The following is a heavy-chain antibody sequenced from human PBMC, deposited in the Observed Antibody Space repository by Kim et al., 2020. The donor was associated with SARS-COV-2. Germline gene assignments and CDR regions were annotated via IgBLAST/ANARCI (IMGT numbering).Heavy chain of an antibody. V-gene: IGHV3-48*03. D-gene: IGHD3-16*02. CDR3: ASSTTASYYDYVWGSYRSNAGYYYYGMDV. CDR1: GFTFSSYE. J-gene: IGHJ6*02. CDR2: ISSSGSTI. Sequence: GGSLRLSCAASGFTFSSYEMNWVRQAPGKGLEWVSYISSSGSTIYYADSVKGRFTISRDNAKNSLYLQMNSLRAEDTAVYYCASSTTASYYDYVWGSYRSNAGYYYYGMDVWGQGTTVTVSS.